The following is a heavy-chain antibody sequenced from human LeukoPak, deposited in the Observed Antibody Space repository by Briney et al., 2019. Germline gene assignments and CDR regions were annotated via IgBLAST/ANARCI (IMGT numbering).Heavy chain of an antibody. CDR3: ARAYTGHYIGGFDY. V-gene: IGHV1-46*01. J-gene: IGHJ4*02. CDR2: INPGGGNT. CDR1: GYTFTNYY. Sequence: ASVKVSCKASGYTFTNYYIHWVRQAPGQGLEWMGLINPGGGNTNYAQNFQGRVTMTRDTSASTVYMELSSLRSEDTAVYYCARAYTGHYIGGFDYWGQGTLVTVSS. D-gene: IGHD3-16*01.